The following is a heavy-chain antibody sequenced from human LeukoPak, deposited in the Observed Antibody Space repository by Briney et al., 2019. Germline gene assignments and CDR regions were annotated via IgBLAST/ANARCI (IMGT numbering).Heavy chain of an antibody. CDR3: ARVSPYCSGGSCYFDY. CDR1: GGSFSGYY. D-gene: IGHD2-15*01. J-gene: IGHJ4*02. CDR2: INHSGST. V-gene: IGHV4-34*01. Sequence: SETLSLTCAVYGGSFSGYYWSWIRQPPGKGLEWIGEINHSGSTNYNPSLKSRVTISVDTSKNQFSLKLSSVTAADTAVYYCARVSPYCSGGSCYFDYCGQGTLVTVSS.